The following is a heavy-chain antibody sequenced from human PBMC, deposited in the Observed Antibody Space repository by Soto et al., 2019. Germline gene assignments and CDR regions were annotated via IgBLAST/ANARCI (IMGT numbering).Heavy chain of an antibody. V-gene: IGHV3-21*01. CDR3: ARRRAAAGTLTFDY. CDR2: ISSGSSYI. CDR1: GFVFTGYN. Sequence: GGSLRLSCAASGFVFTGYNMNWVRQAPGKGLEWVSSISSGSSYIYYADSVKGRFTISRDSAKNSLYLQMNTLRAEDTALYYCARRRAAAGTLTFDYWGQGTRVTSPQ. J-gene: IGHJ4*02. D-gene: IGHD6-13*01.